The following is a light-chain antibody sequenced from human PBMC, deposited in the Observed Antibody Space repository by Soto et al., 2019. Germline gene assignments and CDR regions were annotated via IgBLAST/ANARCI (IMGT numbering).Light chain of an antibody. CDR1: QSISNW. CDR3: QHCNSYSEA. V-gene: IGKV1-5*03. J-gene: IGKJ1*01. Sequence: DIQMTQSPSTLSASVGDRVIITCRASQSISNWLAWYQQKPGKAPNLLIYKASSLKSGVPSRFSGSGSGTEFTLTISSLQPDDFATYYCQHCNSYSEAFGQGTKVDIK. CDR2: KAS.